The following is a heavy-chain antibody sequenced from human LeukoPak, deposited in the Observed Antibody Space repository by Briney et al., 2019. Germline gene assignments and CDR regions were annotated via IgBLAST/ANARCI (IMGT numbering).Heavy chain of an antibody. V-gene: IGHV3-21*01. CDR1: GFTFNNYN. CDR3: AKEGYYYLDV. J-gene: IGHJ6*03. Sequence: GGSLRLSCAASGFTFNNYNMNWVRQAPGKALEWVSSITSSGAYIFYADSVKGRFTISRDNAKDSLYLQMNSLRPEDTAVYYCAKEGYYYLDVWGKGTTVT. CDR2: ITSSGAYI.